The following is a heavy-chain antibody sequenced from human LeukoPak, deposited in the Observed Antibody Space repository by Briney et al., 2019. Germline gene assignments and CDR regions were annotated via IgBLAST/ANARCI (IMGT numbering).Heavy chain of an antibody. CDR2: INWNGGST. D-gene: IGHD3-3*01. Sequence: GGSLRLSCAASGFTFDDYTMHWVRQAPGKGLEWVSGINWNGGSTGYADSVKGRFTISRDNAKNSLYLQMNSLRAEDTALYYCARVYVLRFLEWFPGYMDVWGKGTTVTVSS. J-gene: IGHJ6*03. CDR1: GFTFDDYT. CDR3: ARVYVLRFLEWFPGYMDV. V-gene: IGHV3-20*04.